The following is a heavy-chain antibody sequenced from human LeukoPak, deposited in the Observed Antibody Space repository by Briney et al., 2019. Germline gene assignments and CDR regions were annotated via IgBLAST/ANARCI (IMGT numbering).Heavy chain of an antibody. J-gene: IGHJ4*02. CDR2: IWYDGSNK. CDR1: GFTLRSYG. Sequence: GGSLRLSCAASGFTLRSYGMHWVRQAPGKGLEWVAVIWYDGSNKYYADSVKGRFTISRDNSKNTLYLQMNSLRADDTAVYYCARETTTVRFDYWGQGTLVTVSS. D-gene: IGHD4-17*01. CDR3: ARETTTVRFDY. V-gene: IGHV3-33*01.